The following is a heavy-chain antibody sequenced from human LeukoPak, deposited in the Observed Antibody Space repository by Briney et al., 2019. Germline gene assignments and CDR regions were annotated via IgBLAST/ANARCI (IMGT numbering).Heavy chain of an antibody. CDR2: ISAYNGNT. Sequence: ASVKVSCKASGYTFTXYGISWVRQAPGQGLEWMGWISAYNGNTNYAQKLQGRVTMTTDTSTSTAYMELRSLRSDDTAVYYCARDRPLATYYDILTGYPYFDYWGQGTLVTVSS. D-gene: IGHD3-9*01. CDR1: GYTFTXYG. V-gene: IGHV1-18*01. J-gene: IGHJ4*02. CDR3: ARDRPLATYYDILTGYPYFDY.